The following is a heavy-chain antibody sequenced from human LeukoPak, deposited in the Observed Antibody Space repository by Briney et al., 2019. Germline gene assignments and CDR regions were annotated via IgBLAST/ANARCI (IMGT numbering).Heavy chain of an antibody. CDR3: ARGGLLWFGESIDY. Sequence: VSVKVSCKASGYTFTSYGISWVRQAPGQGLEWMGWISSNNGNTNYAQKLQGRVTMTTDTSTSTAYMELRSLRSDDTAVYYCARGGLLWFGESIDYWGQGSLVTVSS. V-gene: IGHV1-18*01. J-gene: IGHJ4*02. D-gene: IGHD3-10*01. CDR2: ISSNNGNT. CDR1: GYTFTSYG.